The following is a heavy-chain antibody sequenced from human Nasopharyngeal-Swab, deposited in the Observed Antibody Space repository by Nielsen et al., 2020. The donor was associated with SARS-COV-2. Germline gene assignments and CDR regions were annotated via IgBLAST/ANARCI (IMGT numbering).Heavy chain of an antibody. CDR1: GFTFSSYW. CDR2: IKQEGSEK. J-gene: IGHJ4*02. V-gene: IGHV3-7*01. D-gene: IGHD3-16*02. Sequence: GESLKISCAASGFTFSSYWMSWVRQAPGKGLEWVANIKQEGSEKYYVDSVKGRFTISRDNAKNSLYLQMNSLRAEDTAVYYCARSPPITFGGVIDYWGQGTLATVSS. CDR3: ARSPPITFGGVIDY.